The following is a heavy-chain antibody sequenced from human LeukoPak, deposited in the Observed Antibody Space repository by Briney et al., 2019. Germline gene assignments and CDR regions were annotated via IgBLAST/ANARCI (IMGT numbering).Heavy chain of an antibody. CDR2: IIPIFGTA. Sequence: SVKVSCKASGGTFSSYAISWVRQAPGQGLEWMGGIIPIFGTANYAQKFQGRVTMTEDTSTDTAYMELSSLRSEDTAVYYCATIDGHYDSSGYWGQGTLVIVSS. CDR3: ATIDGHYDSSGY. CDR1: GGTFSSYA. V-gene: IGHV1-69*06. J-gene: IGHJ4*02. D-gene: IGHD3-22*01.